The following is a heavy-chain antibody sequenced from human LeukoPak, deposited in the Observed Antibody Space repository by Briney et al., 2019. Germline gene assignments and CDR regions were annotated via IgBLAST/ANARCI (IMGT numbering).Heavy chain of an antibody. Sequence: PGGSLRLSCAASGFIFSSYGMHWVRQAPGKGLEWVAFIRYDGSNKYYTDSVKGRFTFSRDNSKNTLYLQMSSLRAEDTAVYYCAKSAAAGTRFDPWGQGTLVTVSS. CDR2: IRYDGSNK. V-gene: IGHV3-30*02. CDR3: AKSAAAGTRFDP. CDR1: GFIFSSYG. D-gene: IGHD6-13*01. J-gene: IGHJ5*02.